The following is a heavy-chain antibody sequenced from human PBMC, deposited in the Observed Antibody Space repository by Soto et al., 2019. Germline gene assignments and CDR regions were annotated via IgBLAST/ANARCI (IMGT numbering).Heavy chain of an antibody. CDR2: LNRDGSST. D-gene: IGHD1-26*01. CDR1: GFTFSRDW. J-gene: IGHJ4*02. Sequence: EVQLVESGGGLVQTGGSLRLSCAASGFTFSRDWMHWVRQAPGKGLVWVSHLNRDGSSTSYADSVNGRFTISRDNARNTLFLQMNSLRAEDTAVYYFARGLTWGLFDYWGQGTLVTVPS. V-gene: IGHV3-74*01. CDR3: ARGLTWGLFDY.